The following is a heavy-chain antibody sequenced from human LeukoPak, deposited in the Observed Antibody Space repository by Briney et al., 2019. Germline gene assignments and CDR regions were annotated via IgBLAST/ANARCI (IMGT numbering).Heavy chain of an antibody. Sequence: GASVKVSCKASGYTFTGFYMHWVRQAPGQGLEWMGWINPNSGGTNYAQKFQGRVTMTRDTSISTAYMELSRLRSDDTAVYYCARDPGYCSSTSCYLSHFDYWGQGTLVTVSS. V-gene: IGHV1-2*02. J-gene: IGHJ4*02. CDR1: GYTFTGFY. CDR2: INPNSGGT. D-gene: IGHD2-2*01. CDR3: ARDPGYCSSTSCYLSHFDY.